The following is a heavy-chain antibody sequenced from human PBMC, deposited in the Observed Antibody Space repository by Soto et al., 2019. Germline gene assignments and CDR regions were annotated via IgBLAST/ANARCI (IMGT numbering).Heavy chain of an antibody. D-gene: IGHD3-10*01. CDR2: IYHSGIT. CDR1: GGSISSDGDY. J-gene: IGHJ5*02. CDR3: AGSPTLDRGVVWFAQ. V-gene: IGHV4-31*03. Sequence: SETLSLTCIVSGGSISSDGDYWSWIRQHPGKGLEWIGYIYHSGITYYNPSLKSRLTMSVDTSRNQFSLRLSSVTAADTAVYFCAGSPTLDRGVVWFAQWGPGTLVTVSS.